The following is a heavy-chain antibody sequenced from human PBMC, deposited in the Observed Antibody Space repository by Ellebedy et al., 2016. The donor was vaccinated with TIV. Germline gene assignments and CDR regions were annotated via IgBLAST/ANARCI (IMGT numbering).Heavy chain of an antibody. V-gene: IGHV3-30*03. CDR2: ILYDGNNK. D-gene: IGHD1-14*01. Sequence: GESLKISCAASGFTFSSFGMHWVRQAPGKGLEWVAVILYDGNNKYYADSVQGRFTISRDNSKNTLYLQMNSLRAEDTAVYYCARSYNAIATWIFSAYWGQGILVIVSS. CDR1: GFTFSSFG. CDR3: ARSYNAIATWIFSAY. J-gene: IGHJ4*02.